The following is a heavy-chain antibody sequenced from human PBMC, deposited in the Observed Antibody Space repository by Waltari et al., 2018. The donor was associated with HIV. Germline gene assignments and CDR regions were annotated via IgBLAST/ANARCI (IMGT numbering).Heavy chain of an antibody. CDR2: IKSRTDGGTT. D-gene: IGHD6-19*01. CDR1: GFTFINAW. J-gene: IGHJ5*02. Sequence: EVYLVESGGGLVRPGGSFRLSCAASGFTFINAWTSWVRQSPGKGLEWVGRIKSRTDGGTTDYAAPVKGRFIISRDDSKNMVYLQMNSLKIEDTAIYYCTIDHKSGWYNDWFDPWGQGSLVTVSS. V-gene: IGHV3-15*01. CDR3: TIDHKSGWYNDWFDP.